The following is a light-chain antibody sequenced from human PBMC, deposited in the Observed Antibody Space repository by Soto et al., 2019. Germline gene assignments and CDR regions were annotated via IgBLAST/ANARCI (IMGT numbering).Light chain of an antibody. V-gene: IGLV4-69*01. CDR2: LNSAGSH. J-gene: IGLJ2*01. CDR1: TGHSSYA. CDR3: QTWGTGIQV. Sequence: QPVLTQSPSATASLGASVKLTCTLSTGHSSYAIAWHQQQPEKGPRYLINLNSAGSHSKGDGIPDRFSGSSSGAERYRTISSLQSEDEADYYCQTWGTGIQVFGGGTKLTVL.